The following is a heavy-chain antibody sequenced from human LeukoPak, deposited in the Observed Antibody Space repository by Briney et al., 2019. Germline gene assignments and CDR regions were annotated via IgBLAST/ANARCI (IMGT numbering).Heavy chain of an antibody. CDR1: GFTFSSYG. D-gene: IGHD3-22*01. CDR3: AKERDYYDSSGYYYY. J-gene: IGHJ4*02. V-gene: IGHV3-30*18. CDR2: ISYDGSNK. Sequence: GRSLRLSCAASGFTFSSYGMHWVRQAPGKGLEWVAVISYDGSNKYYADSVKGRFTISRDNSKYTLYLQMNSLRAEDTAVYYCAKERDYYDSSGYYYYWGQGTLVTVSS.